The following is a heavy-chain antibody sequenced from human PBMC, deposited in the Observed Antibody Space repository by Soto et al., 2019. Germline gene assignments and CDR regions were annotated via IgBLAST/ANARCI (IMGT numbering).Heavy chain of an antibody. J-gene: IGHJ6*02. CDR1: GYTFTSYD. V-gene: IGHV1-8*01. CDR2: MNPNSGNT. D-gene: IGHD3-3*01. CDR3: ARGRIGETMRGMDV. Sequence: ASVKVSCKASGYTFTSYDINWVRQATGQGLEWMGWMNPNSGNTGYAQKFQGRVTMTRNTSISTAYMELSSLRSEDTAVYYCARGRIGETMRGMDVWGQGTTVTVSS.